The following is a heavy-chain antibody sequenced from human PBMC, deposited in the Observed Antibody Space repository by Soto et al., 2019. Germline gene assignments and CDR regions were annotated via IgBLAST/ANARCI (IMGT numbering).Heavy chain of an antibody. Sequence: QVHLVQSGAEVKKPGSSVRVSRKASGGSFSNYAVTWVRQAPGQRLEWMGGITPMFGIANYAQKFQGRVTLTADESTGPAYMELSSLRSDDTATYYCASDRHHSGFEDWGQGTLVTVSS. CDR1: GGSFSNYA. J-gene: IGHJ4*02. CDR3: ASDRHHSGFED. V-gene: IGHV1-69*01. CDR2: ITPMFGIA.